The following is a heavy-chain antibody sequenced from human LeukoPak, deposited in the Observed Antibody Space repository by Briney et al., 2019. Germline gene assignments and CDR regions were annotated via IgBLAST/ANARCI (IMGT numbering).Heavy chain of an antibody. CDR2: ISSSGSTI. CDR1: GFTFSSYW. Sequence: GGSLRLSCAASGFTFSSYWMNWVRQAPGKGLEWVSYISSSGSTIYYADSVKGRFTISRDNAKNSLYLQMNSLRAEDAAVYYCARADYYYDSSGYFDAFDIWGQGTMVTVSS. CDR3: ARADYYYDSSGYFDAFDI. D-gene: IGHD3-22*01. V-gene: IGHV3-48*04. J-gene: IGHJ3*02.